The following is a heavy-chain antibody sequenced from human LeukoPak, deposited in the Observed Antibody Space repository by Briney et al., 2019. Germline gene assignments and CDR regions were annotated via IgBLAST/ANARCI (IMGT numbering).Heavy chain of an antibody. CDR2: IYYSGST. D-gene: IGHD6-13*01. V-gene: IGHV4-59*08. CDR1: GGSISSYY. Sequence: SETLSLTCTVSGGSISSYYWSWIRQPPGKGLEWIGYIYYSGSTNHNPSLKSRVTISVDTSKNQFSLKLSSVTAADTAVYYCARLPSGLAAAVPPRHGYWGQGALVTVSS. J-gene: IGHJ4*02. CDR3: ARLPSGLAAAVPPRHGY.